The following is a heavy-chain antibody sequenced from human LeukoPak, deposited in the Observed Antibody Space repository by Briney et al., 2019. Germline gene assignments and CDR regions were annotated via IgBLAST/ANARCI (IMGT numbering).Heavy chain of an antibody. V-gene: IGHV1-8*01. CDR3: ARGLTGAYYYYYMDV. CDR1: GYTFTSYD. CDR2: MNPNSGNT. D-gene: IGHD3-9*01. J-gene: IGHJ6*03. Sequence: ASVKVSCKASGYTFTSYDINWVRQATGQGLERMGWMNPNSGNTGYAQKFQGRVTMTRNTSISTAYMELSSLRSEDTAVYYCARGLTGAYYYYYMDVWGKGTTVTISS.